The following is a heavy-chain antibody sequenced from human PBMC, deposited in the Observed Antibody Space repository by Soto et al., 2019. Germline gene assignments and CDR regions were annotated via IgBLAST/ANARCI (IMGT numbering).Heavy chain of an antibody. CDR1: GFTFSSYA. CDR3: ARDRRGFSTSSGLDY. V-gene: IGHV3-30-3*01. D-gene: IGHD2-2*01. J-gene: IGHJ4*02. Sequence: QVQLVESGGGVVQPGRSLRLSCAASGFTFSSYAMHWVRQAPGKGLEWVAVISYDGSNKYYADSVKGRFTIPRDNSKNTLYLQMNSLRAEDTAVYYGARDRRGFSTSSGLDYWGQGTLVTVSS. CDR2: ISYDGSNK.